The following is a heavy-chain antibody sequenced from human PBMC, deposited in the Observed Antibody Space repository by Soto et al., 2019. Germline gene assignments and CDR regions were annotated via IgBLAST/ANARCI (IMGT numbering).Heavy chain of an antibody. V-gene: IGHV1-69*01. D-gene: IGHD5-12*01. CDR1: GGTFSSYA. CDR2: IIPIFGTT. Sequence: QVQLVHSGSEVKKPGSSVTVSCKASGGTFSSYAISWVRQAPGQGVEWMGGIIPIFGTTNYAQKFQGRVTITADESTSTVYMELSSLSSEDTAVYYCARRDGSSDAFDIWGPGTMVTVSS. CDR3: ARRDGSSDAFDI. J-gene: IGHJ3*02.